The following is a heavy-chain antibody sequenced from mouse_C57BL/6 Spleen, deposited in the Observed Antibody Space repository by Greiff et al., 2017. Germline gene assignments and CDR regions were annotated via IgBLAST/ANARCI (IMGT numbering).Heavy chain of an antibody. CDR2: IGPGSGST. J-gene: IGHJ2*01. Sequence: QVQLQQSGAELVKPGASVKISCKASGYTFTDYYINWVKQRPGQGLEWIGKIGPGSGSTYYNEKFKGKATLTADKSSSTAYMQLSSLTSEDSAVYFCARNPGITTVVANYFDYWGQGTTLTVSS. V-gene: IGHV1-77*01. CDR1: GYTFTDYY. D-gene: IGHD1-1*01. CDR3: ARNPGITTVVANYFDY.